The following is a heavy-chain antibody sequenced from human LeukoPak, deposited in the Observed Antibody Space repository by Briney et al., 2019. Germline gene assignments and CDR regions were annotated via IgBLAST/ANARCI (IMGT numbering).Heavy chain of an antibody. CDR2: ISSSSSTI. CDR1: GFTFSIYS. D-gene: IGHD2-21*01. J-gene: IGHJ4*02. Sequence: GGSLRLSCAASGFTFSIYSMNWVRQAPGKGLEWVSYISSSSSTILYADSVKGRFTISRDNAKNSLYLQMNSLRAEDTAVYYCARDRGVITPFDYWGQGTLVTVSS. CDR3: ARDRGVITPFDY. V-gene: IGHV3-48*04.